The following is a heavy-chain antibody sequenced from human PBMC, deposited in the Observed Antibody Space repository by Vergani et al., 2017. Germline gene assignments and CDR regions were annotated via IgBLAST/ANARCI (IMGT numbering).Heavy chain of an antibody. Sequence: QVQLQESGPGLVKPSQTLSLTCTVSGGSISSGSYYWSWIRQPAGKGLEWIGRIYTSGSTNYNPSLKSRVTISVDTSKNQFSLKLSSVTAADTAVYYCARGDYYNSSGYPYYYYGMDVWGQGTTVTVSS. CDR3: ARGDYYNSSGYPYYYYGMDV. CDR2: IYTSGST. J-gene: IGHJ6*02. V-gene: IGHV4-61*02. D-gene: IGHD3-22*01. CDR1: GGSISSGSYY.